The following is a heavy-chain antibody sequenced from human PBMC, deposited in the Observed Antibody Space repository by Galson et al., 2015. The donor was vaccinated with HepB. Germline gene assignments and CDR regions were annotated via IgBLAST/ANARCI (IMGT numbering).Heavy chain of an antibody. D-gene: IGHD3-10*01. V-gene: IGHV3-48*01. J-gene: IGHJ6*02. CDR1: GFTFSSYS. CDR3: ASLRGTPHYCYYGMDV. Sequence: SLRLSCAASGFTFSSYSMNWVRQAPGKGLEWVSYISSSSSTTYYADSVKGRFTISRDNAKNSLYLQMNSLRAEDTAVYYCASLRGTPHYCYYGMDVWGQGTTVTVSS. CDR2: ISSSSSTT.